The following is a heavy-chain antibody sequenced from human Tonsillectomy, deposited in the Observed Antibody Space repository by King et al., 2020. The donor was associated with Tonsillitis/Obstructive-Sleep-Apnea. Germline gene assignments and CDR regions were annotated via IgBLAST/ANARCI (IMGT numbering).Heavy chain of an antibody. CDR3: ARQSDGSGNYYYHFDY. CDR2: IYYSGTT. D-gene: IGHD3-10*01. CDR1: GGSVSSKTYY. V-gene: IGHV4-39*01. J-gene: IGHJ4*02. Sequence: QLQESGPGLVKPSETLSLTCIVSGGSVSSKTYYWGWIRHPPGKGLEWIGTIYYSGTTYYNPSLKSRVTISVDTSKNQFSLKLSSVTAADTAVYYCARQSDGSGNYYYHFDYWGRGTLVTVSS.